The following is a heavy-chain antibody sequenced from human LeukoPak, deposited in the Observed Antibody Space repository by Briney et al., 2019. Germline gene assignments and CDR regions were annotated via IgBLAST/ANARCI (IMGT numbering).Heavy chain of an antibody. J-gene: IGHJ4*02. D-gene: IGHD2-21*01. CDR2: ISGSGGST. CDR1: GFTFSSYA. CDR3: AKAPVTTCRGAYCYPFDY. V-gene: IGHV3-23*01. Sequence: AGGSLRLSCAASGFTFSSYAMSWVRQAPGKGLEWVSAISGSGGSTYYADSVKGRFTISRDNSKNTLYLQMNRLRPEDAAVYYCAKAPVTTCRGAYCYPFDYWGQGTLAPSPQ.